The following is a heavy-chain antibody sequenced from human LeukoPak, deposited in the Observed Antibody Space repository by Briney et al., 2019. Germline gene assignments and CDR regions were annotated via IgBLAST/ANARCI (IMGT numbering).Heavy chain of an antibody. CDR2: IYYSGNT. J-gene: IGHJ6*03. Sequence: SETLSLTCTVSGVSISSSNSYWGWIRQPPGKGLEWIGSIYYSGNTYYNASLKSQVSISIDTSKNQFSLRLTSVTAADTAVYYCARAYDSSGYLFYYYYMDVWGKGTTVTVSS. V-gene: IGHV4-39*01. CDR1: GVSISSSNSY. CDR3: ARAYDSSGYLFYYYYMDV. D-gene: IGHD3-22*01.